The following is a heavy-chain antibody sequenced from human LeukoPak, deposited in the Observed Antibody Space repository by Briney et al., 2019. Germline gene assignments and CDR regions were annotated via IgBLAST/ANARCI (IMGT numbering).Heavy chain of an antibody. CDR2: ISDSSSLT. Sequence: GGSLRLSCAASGFTFSSFGMNWVRQAPGKGLEWVSYISDSSSLTYYADSVKGRFTISRDNAKNSLSLQLHSLRDEDTAVYFCAKVIRGGYGMDVWGQGTTVTVSS. CDR3: AKVIRGGYGMDV. CDR1: GFTFSSFG. J-gene: IGHJ6*02. V-gene: IGHV3-48*02. D-gene: IGHD3-10*01.